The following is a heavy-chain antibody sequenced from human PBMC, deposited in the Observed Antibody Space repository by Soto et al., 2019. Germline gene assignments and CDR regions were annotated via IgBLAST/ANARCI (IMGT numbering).Heavy chain of an antibody. V-gene: IGHV1-69*04. CDR1: GDAFSFYT. D-gene: IGHD3-10*01. CDR2: INPIVSMS. Sequence: SVKVSCKASGDAFSFYTINWVRQAPGLGLERVGRINPIVSMSNYAQKFQGRVSMTADKSTSTAYMELSSLRSEDTAVYYCARDRYYYGSGRTPTNDNWFDPWGQGTLVTVSS. CDR3: ARDRYYYGSGRTPTNDNWFDP. J-gene: IGHJ5*02.